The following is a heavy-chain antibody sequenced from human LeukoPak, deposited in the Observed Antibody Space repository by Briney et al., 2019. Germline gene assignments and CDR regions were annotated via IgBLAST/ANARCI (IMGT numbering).Heavy chain of an antibody. Sequence: GGSLRLSCVASGFQFSSFAMSWVRQAPGRGLQWVSAIRTVGNDPSYADSVRGRFTISRDNSKNTLYLQMNSLRAEDTAVYYCARGRLEDDAFDIWGQGTMVTVSS. J-gene: IGHJ3*02. V-gene: IGHV3-23*01. CDR2: IRTVGNDP. CDR1: GFQFSSFA. CDR3: ARGRLEDDAFDI. D-gene: IGHD6-19*01.